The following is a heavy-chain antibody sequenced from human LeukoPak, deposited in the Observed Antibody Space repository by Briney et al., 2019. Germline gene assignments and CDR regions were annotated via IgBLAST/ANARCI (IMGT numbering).Heavy chain of an antibody. CDR1: GFTFSSYA. J-gene: IGHJ6*03. CDR3: AKERGRRSYYVDYYYYMDA. CDR2: ISGSGASI. D-gene: IGHD1-26*01. V-gene: IGHV3-23*01. Sequence: PGGSLRLSCAASGFTFSSYAMSWVRQAPGKGLEWVSAISGSGASIYYADSVKGRFTVSRDNSKNTLYLQMNSLRAEDTAVYYCAKERGRRSYYVDYYYYMDAWGKGTTVTVSS.